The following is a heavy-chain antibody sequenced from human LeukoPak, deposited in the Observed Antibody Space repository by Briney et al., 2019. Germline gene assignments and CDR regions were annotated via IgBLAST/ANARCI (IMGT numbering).Heavy chain of an antibody. CDR1: GFTFSSYA. J-gene: IGHJ4*02. V-gene: IGHV3-23*01. CDR3: PKDPRVGSRVATPCH. Sequence: GGSLRLSCAASGFTFSSYAMSWVRQAPGKGLEWGSAISGSGGSTYYADSVKGRFTISRDNSKSTLFLQMNSLRAEDTAVYYCPKDPRVGSRVATPCHWGQGTLVTASS. D-gene: IGHD5-24*01. CDR2: ISGSGGST.